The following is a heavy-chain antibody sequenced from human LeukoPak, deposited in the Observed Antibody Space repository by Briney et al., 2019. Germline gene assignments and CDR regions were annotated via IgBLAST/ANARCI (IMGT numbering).Heavy chain of an antibody. V-gene: IGHV3-11*03. D-gene: IGHD4-17*01. CDR1: GFTFSDHY. Sequence: PGGSLRLSCAASGFTFSDHYMTWIRQAPGKGLEWVSYIGTSSDNTNYADSVKGRFTISRDNAKNSLYLQMNSLRAEDTAVYYCARRPTVTTPLTAWGQGTLVTVSS. CDR2: IGTSSDNT. J-gene: IGHJ5*02. CDR3: ARRPTVTTPLTA.